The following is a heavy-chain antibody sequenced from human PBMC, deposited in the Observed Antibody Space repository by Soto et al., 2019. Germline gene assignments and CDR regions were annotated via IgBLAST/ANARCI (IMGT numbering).Heavy chain of an antibody. Sequence: ASVKVSCKASGGTFNSYALSWVRQAPGQGLEWMGGIIPIFGTANYAQKFQGRVTITADKSTSTAYMELSSLRSEDTAVYYCAVIAAPSPYYYYGMDVWGQGTTVTVSS. D-gene: IGHD6-13*01. J-gene: IGHJ6*02. CDR3: AVIAAPSPYYYYGMDV. CDR2: IIPIFGTA. CDR1: GGTFNSYA. V-gene: IGHV1-69*06.